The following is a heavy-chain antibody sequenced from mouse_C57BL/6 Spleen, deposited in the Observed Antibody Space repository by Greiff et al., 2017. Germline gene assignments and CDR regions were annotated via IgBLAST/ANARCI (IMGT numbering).Heavy chain of an antibody. D-gene: IGHD2-5*01. J-gene: IGHJ4*01. CDR2: IDPSDSYT. Sequence: VQLQQPGAELVMPGASVKLSCKASGYTFTSYWMHWVKQRPGQGLEWIGEIDPSDSYTNYNQKFKGKSTLTVDKSSSTAYMQLSSLTSEDSAVYYCARSNYSTPYYWGQGTSVTVSS. V-gene: IGHV1-69*01. CDR1: GYTFTSYW. CDR3: ARSNYSTPYY.